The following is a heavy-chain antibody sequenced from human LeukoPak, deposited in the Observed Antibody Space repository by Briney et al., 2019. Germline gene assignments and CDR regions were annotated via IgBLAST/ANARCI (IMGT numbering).Heavy chain of an antibody. CDR3: ARVGALSSSWLLY. J-gene: IGHJ4*02. CDR2: ISSRAATI. CDR1: GFTFSCYS. V-gene: IGHV3-48*04. D-gene: IGHD6-13*01. Sequence: PGGSLRLSCAASGFTFSCYSMNWVRQAPGKGLEWVSSISSRAATIYYTDSVKGRFTTSRDNAKNSLYLQMNSLRAEDTAVYYCARVGALSSSWLLYWGQGTLVTVSS.